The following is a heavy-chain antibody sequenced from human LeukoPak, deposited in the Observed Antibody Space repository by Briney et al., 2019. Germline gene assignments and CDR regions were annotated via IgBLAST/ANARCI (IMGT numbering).Heavy chain of an antibody. D-gene: IGHD3-10*02. J-gene: IGHJ5*02. V-gene: IGHV4-59*01. CDR3: ARDAGSDVGDGWFDP. CDR1: GGSITNYY. CDR2: IYYRGNT. Sequence: SETLSLTCTVSGGSITNYYWSWIRQTPGKGLEWIGNIYYRGNTNCNPSLESRVTMSVDTSKNQFFLKLDSVTAADTAVYYCARDAGSDVGDGWFDPWGQGTLVTVSS.